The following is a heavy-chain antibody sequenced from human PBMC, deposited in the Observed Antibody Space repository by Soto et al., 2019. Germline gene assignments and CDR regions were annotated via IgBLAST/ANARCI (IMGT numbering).Heavy chain of an antibody. Sequence: PSETLSLTCTVSGGSISSSSYYWGWIRQPPGKGLEWIGSIYYSGSTNYNPSLKSRVTISVDTSKNQFSLKLSSVTAADTAVYYCARAGYGSGRRDLDYWGQGTLVTVSS. CDR2: IYYSGST. V-gene: IGHV4-39*01. J-gene: IGHJ4*02. CDR1: GGSISSSSYY. CDR3: ARAGYGSGRRDLDY. D-gene: IGHD3-10*01.